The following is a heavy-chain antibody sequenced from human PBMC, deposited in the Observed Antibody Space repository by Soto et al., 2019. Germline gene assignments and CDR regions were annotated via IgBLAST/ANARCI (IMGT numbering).Heavy chain of an antibody. Sequence: SETLSLTCTVSGGSISSYYWGWIRQPPGKGLEWIGYIYYSGSTNYNPSLKSRVTISVDTSKNQFSLKLSSVTAADTAVYYCARWGSSGWYTSILYYFDYWGQGTLVTVSS. CDR3: ARWGSSGWYTSILYYFDY. CDR1: GGSISSYY. V-gene: IGHV4-59*01. D-gene: IGHD6-19*01. CDR2: IYYSGST. J-gene: IGHJ4*02.